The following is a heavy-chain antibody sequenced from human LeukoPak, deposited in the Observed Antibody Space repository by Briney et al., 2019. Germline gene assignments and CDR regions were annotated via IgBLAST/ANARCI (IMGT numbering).Heavy chain of an antibody. J-gene: IGHJ4*02. Sequence: GGSLQISCKGSGYSFTYYWIGWVRQMPGKGLEWMGIIYPADSDTRYSPSFQGQVTISADKSTSTAYLQWSSLKASDTAMYYCARQDGRALYYFDYWGQGTLVTVSS. CDR3: ARQDGRALYYFDY. D-gene: IGHD5-24*01. V-gene: IGHV5-51*01. CDR2: IYPADSDT. CDR1: GYSFTYYW.